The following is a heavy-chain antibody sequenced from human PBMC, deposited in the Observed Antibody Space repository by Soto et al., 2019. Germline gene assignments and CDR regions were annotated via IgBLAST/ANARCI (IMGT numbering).Heavy chain of an antibody. J-gene: IGHJ4*02. CDR3: ARAGWVEWLLYEVGYYFDY. CDR1: GGSISSGGYY. CDR2: IYYSGST. V-gene: IGHV4-31*03. D-gene: IGHD3-3*01. Sequence: QVQLQESGPGLVKPSQTLSLTCTVSGGSISSGGYYWSWIRQHPGKGLEWIGYIYYSGSTYYNPSLMSRVTISVDTSKNQFSLKLSSVTAADTAVYYCARAGWVEWLLYEVGYYFDYWGQGTLVTVSS.